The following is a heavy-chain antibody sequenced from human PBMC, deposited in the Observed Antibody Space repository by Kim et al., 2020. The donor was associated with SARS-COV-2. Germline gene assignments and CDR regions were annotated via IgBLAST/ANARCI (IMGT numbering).Heavy chain of an antibody. CDR2: LSGSTGST. D-gene: IGHD3-22*01. V-gene: IGHV3-23*01. CDR3: ARGGFDSSGYYVNQYFDY. CDR1: GFIFSHYA. Sequence: GGSLRLSCAASGFIFSHYAMSWVRQAPGKGLEWVSGLSGSTGSTYYADSVKGRFTISRDNSKNTLYLQMNSLRVEDTAVYYCARGGFDSSGYYVNQYFDYWGEGTLVTVSS. J-gene: IGHJ4*02.